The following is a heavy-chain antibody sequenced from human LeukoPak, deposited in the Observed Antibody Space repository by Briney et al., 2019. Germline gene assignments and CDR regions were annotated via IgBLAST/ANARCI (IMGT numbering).Heavy chain of an antibody. CDR3: ARESGWLEGFDY. CDR2: IYYSGST. CDR1: GGSISSYY. D-gene: IGHD6-19*01. Sequence: PSETLSLTCTVSGGSISSYYWSWIRQPPGKGLEWIGYIYYSGSTNYNPSLKSRVTISVDTSKNQFSLKLSSVTAADTAVYYCARESGWLEGFDYWGQGTLVTVSS. V-gene: IGHV4-59*01. J-gene: IGHJ4*02.